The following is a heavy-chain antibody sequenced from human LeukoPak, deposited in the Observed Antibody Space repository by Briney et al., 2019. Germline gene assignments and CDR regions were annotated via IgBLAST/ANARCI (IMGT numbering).Heavy chain of an antibody. CDR3: AMVRAGY. CDR2: INHSGST. J-gene: IGHJ4*02. CDR1: GGSFSGYY. D-gene: IGHD3-10*01. V-gene: IGHV4-34*01. Sequence: SETLSLTCAVYGGSFSGYYWSWTRQPPGKGLEWIGEINHSGSTNYNPSLKSRVTISVDTSKNQFSLKLSSVTAADTAVYYCAMVRAGYWGQGTLVTVSS.